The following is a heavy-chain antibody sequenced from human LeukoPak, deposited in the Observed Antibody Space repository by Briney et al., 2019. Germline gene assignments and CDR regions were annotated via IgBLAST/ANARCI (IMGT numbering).Heavy chain of an antibody. CDR2: IGDGGGPT. J-gene: IGHJ4*02. CDR1: GFTLSNYA. D-gene: IGHD3-10*01. V-gene: IGHV3-23*01. CDR3: AKRNDASGTYYSFDY. Sequence: GGSLRLSCVASGFTLSNYAMTWVRQAPGAGLEWVSTIGDGGGPTFYADAVQGRFAVFRDNSKNTLYLQLNSLTVEDTALYYCAKRNDASGTYYSFDYWGQGTPVTVSS.